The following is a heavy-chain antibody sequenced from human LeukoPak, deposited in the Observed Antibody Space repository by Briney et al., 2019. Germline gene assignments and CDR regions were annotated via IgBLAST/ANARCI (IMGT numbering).Heavy chain of an antibody. V-gene: IGHV3-30*18. J-gene: IGHJ4*02. D-gene: IGHD3-10*01. CDR2: ISYDGSNK. CDR1: GFTFSSYG. CDR3: AKGRRDGSGSYYFDY. Sequence: GGSLRLSCAASGFTFSSYGMHWVRQAPGKGLEWVAVISYDGSNKYYADSVKGRFTISRDNSKNTLYLQMNSLRAEDTAVYYCAKGRRDGSGSYYFDYWGQGTLVTVSS.